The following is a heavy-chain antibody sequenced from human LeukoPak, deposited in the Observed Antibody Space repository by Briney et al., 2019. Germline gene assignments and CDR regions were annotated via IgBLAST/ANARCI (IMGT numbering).Heavy chain of an antibody. J-gene: IGHJ4*02. D-gene: IGHD3-22*01. V-gene: IGHV1-8*01. CDR3: ARGTYYYDSSGYDTFSY. Sequence: ASVKVSCKASGYTFTSYDINWVRQATGQGLEWMGWMNPNSGNTGYVQKFQGRVTMTRNTSISTAYMELSSLRSEDTAVYYCARGTYYYDSSGYDTFSYWGQGTLVTVSS. CDR2: MNPNSGNT. CDR1: GYTFTSYD.